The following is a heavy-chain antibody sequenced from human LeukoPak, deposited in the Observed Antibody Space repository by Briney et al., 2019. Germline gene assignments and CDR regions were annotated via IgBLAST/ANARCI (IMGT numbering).Heavy chain of an antibody. CDR3: ARSEYYDFSSGYKPATFDY. CDR1: GGSISSSSYY. J-gene: IGHJ4*02. CDR2: IYYSGST. V-gene: IGHV4-39*01. D-gene: IGHD3-3*01. Sequence: SETLSLTCTVSGGSISSSSYYWGWIRQPPGKGLEWIGSIYYSGSTYYSPSLKSRVTISVDTSKNQFSLKLSSVTAAVMAVYCCARSEYYDFSSGYKPATFDYWGQGTLVTVSS.